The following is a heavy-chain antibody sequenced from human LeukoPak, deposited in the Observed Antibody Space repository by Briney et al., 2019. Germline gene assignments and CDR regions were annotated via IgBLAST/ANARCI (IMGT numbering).Heavy chain of an antibody. CDR3: ARGYTSGWSPALDI. CDR2: IYTSGST. V-gene: IGHV4-61*02. D-gene: IGHD6-19*01. CDR1: GNSISSGDYY. Sequence: SETLSLTCTVSGNSISSGDYYWSWIRQPAGKGLEWIGRIYTSGSTTYNPSLKSRVTISGDTSENQFSLRLSSVTAADTAVYYCARGYTSGWSPALDIWGQGTMVTVSS. J-gene: IGHJ3*02.